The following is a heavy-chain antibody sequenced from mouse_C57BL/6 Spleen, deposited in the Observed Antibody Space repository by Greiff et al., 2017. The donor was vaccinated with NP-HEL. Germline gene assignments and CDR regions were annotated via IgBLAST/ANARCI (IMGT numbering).Heavy chain of an antibody. J-gene: IGHJ4*01. V-gene: IGHV6-6*01. D-gene: IGHD1-1*01. CDR1: GFTFSDAW. CDR2: IRNKANNHAT. CDR3: TPRSPYAMDY. Sequence: EVQLVESGGGLVQPGGSMKLSCAASGFTFSDAWLDWVRQSPEKGLEWVAEIRNKANNHATYYAESVKGRFTISRDDSKSSVYLQMNSLRAEDTGIYYCTPRSPYAMDYWGQGTSVTVSA.